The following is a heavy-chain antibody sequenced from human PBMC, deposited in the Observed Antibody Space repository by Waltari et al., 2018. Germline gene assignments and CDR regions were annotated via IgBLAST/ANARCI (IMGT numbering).Heavy chain of an antibody. Sequence: QVHLAQSGAEVKKPGASVKVSCEASGNTLVNSDINWVRQAPGQGLEWMGWMNPNSGNTGYAQKFQGRVTMTRNSAISTAYMELSGLRSEDTAVYYCARSQGSISAPPYYYYIDVWGEGTTVTVSS. CDR2: MNPNSGNT. V-gene: IGHV1-8*01. D-gene: IGHD3-3*01. CDR3: ARSQGSISAPPYYYYIDV. CDR1: GNTLVNSD. J-gene: IGHJ6*03.